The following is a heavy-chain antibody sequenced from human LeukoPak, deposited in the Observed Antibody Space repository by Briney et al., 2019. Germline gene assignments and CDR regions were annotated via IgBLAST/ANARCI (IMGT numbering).Heavy chain of an antibody. CDR1: GYTFTGYY. V-gene: IGHV1-2*02. CDR2: INPNSGGT. Sequence: ASVKVSCKASGYTFTGYYMHWVRQAPGQGLEWMGWINPNSGGTNYAQKFQGRVTMTRDTSISTAYMELSRLRSDDTAVYYCAGGGGIAAAGYHYYYYYMDVWGKGTTVTVSS. D-gene: IGHD6-13*01. J-gene: IGHJ6*03. CDR3: AGGGGIAAAGYHYYYYYMDV.